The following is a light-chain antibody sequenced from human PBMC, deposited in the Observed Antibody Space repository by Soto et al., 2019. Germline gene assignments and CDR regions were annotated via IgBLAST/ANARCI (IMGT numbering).Light chain of an antibody. CDR2: DAS. J-gene: IGKJ1*01. Sequence: DIQMTQSPSTLSASVGDRVTITCRASQSISSWLAWYQQKPGKAPKLLIYDASSLESGVPSRFSGSGSVTEFTLPISSLQPDDFATYYCQQYNSYSPWTFGQGTKVEIK. V-gene: IGKV1-5*01. CDR3: QQYNSYSPWT. CDR1: QSISSW.